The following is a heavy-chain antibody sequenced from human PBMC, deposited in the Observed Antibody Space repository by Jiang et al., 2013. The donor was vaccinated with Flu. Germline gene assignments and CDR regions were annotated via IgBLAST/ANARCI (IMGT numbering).Heavy chain of an antibody. J-gene: IGHJ4*02. V-gene: IGHV1-18*01. Sequence: SGAEVKKPGASVKVSCKASGYTFTSYGISWVRQAPGQGLEWMGWISAYNGNTNYAQKLQGRVTMTTDTSTSTAYMELRSLRSDDTAVYYCARKETYYYDSSGQSEGGIDYWGQGTLVTVSS. CDR2: ISAYNGNT. CDR3: ARKETYYYDSSGQSEGGIDY. D-gene: IGHD3-22*01. CDR1: GYTFTSYG.